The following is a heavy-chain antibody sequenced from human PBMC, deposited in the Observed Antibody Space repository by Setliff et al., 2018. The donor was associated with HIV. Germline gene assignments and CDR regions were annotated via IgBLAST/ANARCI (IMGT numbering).Heavy chain of an antibody. J-gene: IGHJ6*02. Sequence: SETLSLTCAVSGYSISSGYYWGWIRQPPGKGLEWIGSIYHSGSTYDSPSLKSRVTISVDSSKNQFSLILRSVTAADTAMYYCARSSGSGSYCFRYGVDVWGQGTTVTVSS. V-gene: IGHV4-38-2*01. CDR1: GYSISSGYY. D-gene: IGHD3-10*01. CDR3: ARSSGSGSYCFRYGVDV. CDR2: IYHSGST.